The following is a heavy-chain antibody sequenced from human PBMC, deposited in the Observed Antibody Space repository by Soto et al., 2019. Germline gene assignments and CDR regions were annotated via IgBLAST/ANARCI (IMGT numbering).Heavy chain of an antibody. Sequence: GGSLRLSCAASGFTFSSYSMNWVRQAPGKGLEWVGRIKSKTDGGTTDYAAPVKGRFTISRDDSKNTLYLQMNSLKTEDTAVYYCTTDFFWYRWFDPWGQGTRVTVS. J-gene: IGHJ5*02. D-gene: IGHD6-13*01. CDR3: TTDFFWYRWFDP. CDR1: GFTFSSYS. V-gene: IGHV3-15*07. CDR2: IKSKTDGGTT.